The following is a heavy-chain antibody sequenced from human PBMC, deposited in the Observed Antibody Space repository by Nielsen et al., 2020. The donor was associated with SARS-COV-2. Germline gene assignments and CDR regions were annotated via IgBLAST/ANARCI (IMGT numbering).Heavy chain of an antibody. CDR2: INPSGGST. CDR3: ARDSISLGELSGYLDY. CDR1: GYTFTGYY. D-gene: IGHD3-10*01. J-gene: IGHJ4*02. V-gene: IGHV1-46*01. Sequence: ASVKVSCKASGYTFTGYYMHWVRQAPGQGLEWMGIINPSGGSTSYAQKFQGRVTMTRDTSTSTVYMDLSSLRSEDTAVYYCARDSISLGELSGYLDYWGQGTLVTVSS.